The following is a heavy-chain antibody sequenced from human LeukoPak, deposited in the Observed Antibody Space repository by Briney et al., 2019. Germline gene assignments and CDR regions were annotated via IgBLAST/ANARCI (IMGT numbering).Heavy chain of an antibody. CDR2: INPSGGST. D-gene: IGHD2-15*01. J-gene: IGHJ4*02. V-gene: IGHV1-46*01. Sequence: ASVKVSCKASGYTFTSYYMHWVRQAPGQGLEWMGIINPSGGSTSYAQKLQGRVTMTTDTSTSTAYMELRSLRSDDTAVYYCARQARYCSGGSCYFDYWGQGTLVTVSS. CDR1: GYTFTSYY. CDR3: ARQARYCSGGSCYFDY.